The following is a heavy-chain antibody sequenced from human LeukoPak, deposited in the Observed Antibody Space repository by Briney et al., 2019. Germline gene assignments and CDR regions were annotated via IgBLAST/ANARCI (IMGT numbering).Heavy chain of an antibody. V-gene: IGHV1-2*02. D-gene: IGHD6-13*01. CDR1: GYTFIGYY. J-gene: IGHJ4*02. CDR3: ASIKSEGAGTGSSWLRRFDC. Sequence: GASVKVSCKASGYTFIGYYMHWVRQAPGQGLEWMGWINPNSGGTNYAQKFQGRVTMTRDTSISTAYMELSRLRSDDTAVYYCASIKSEGAGTGSSWLRRFDCWGQGTLVTVSS. CDR2: INPNSGGT.